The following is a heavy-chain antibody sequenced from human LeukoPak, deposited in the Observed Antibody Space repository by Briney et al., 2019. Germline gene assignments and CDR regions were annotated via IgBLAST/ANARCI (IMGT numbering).Heavy chain of an antibody. J-gene: IGHJ4*02. Sequence: SETLSLTCTVSGGSITSNSYYWGWIRQPPGNGLEWIGSIYYSGSTYYNPSLKSRVTISVDTSKNQFSLKLSSVTAADTAVYYCARGEVAVAVYFDYWGQGTLVTVSS. CDR1: GGSITSNSYY. CDR2: IYYSGST. D-gene: IGHD6-19*01. V-gene: IGHV4-39*07. CDR3: ARGEVAVAVYFDY.